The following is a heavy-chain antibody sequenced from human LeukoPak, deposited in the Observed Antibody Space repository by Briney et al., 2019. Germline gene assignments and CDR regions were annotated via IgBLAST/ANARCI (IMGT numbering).Heavy chain of an antibody. D-gene: IGHD6-13*01. CDR2: IYPDDSDT. CDR1: EYNFTNYW. CDR3: ARRLAAVEFFDY. Sequence: GESLKISCKGPEYNFTNYWIGWVRQMPGKGLEWMGIIYPDDSDTRYSPSFQGQVTISADKSISTAYLQWSSLRASDTAMYYCARRLAAVEFFDYWGQGTLVTVSS. V-gene: IGHV5-51*01. J-gene: IGHJ4*02.